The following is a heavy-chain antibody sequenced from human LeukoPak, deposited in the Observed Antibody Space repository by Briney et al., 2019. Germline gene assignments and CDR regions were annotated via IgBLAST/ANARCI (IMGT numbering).Heavy chain of an antibody. CDR1: GGSFSGYY. J-gene: IGHJ4*02. CDR3: ARGGITIFGVVMPFDY. Sequence: KPSEPFLTCAVYGGSFSGYYWSWIRQPPGKGLEWIGEINHSGSTNYNPSLKSRVTISVDTSKNQFSLKLSSVTAADTAVYYCARGGITIFGVVMPFDYWGQGTLVTVSS. D-gene: IGHD3-3*01. V-gene: IGHV4-34*01. CDR2: INHSGST.